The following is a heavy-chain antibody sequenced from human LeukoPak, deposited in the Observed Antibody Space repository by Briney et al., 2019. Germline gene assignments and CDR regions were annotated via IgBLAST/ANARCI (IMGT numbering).Heavy chain of an antibody. J-gene: IGHJ3*02. V-gene: IGHV4-34*01. CDR3: ASWTSDAFDI. CDR1: GGSFSGYY. Sequence: SETLSLTCAVYGGSFSGYYWSWIRQPPGKGLGWIGEINHSGSTNYNPSLKSRVTISVDTSKNQFSLKLSSVTAADTAVYYCASWTSDAFDIWGQGTMVTVSS. D-gene: IGHD1-1*01. CDR2: INHSGST.